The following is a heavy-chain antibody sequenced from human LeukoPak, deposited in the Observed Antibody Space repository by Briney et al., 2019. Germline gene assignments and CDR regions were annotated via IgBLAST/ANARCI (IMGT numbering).Heavy chain of an antibody. V-gene: IGHV4-39*01. Sequence: SETLSLTCTVSGGSISSSSYYWGWIRQPPVKGLEWIGSIYYSGSTYYNPSLKSRVTISVDTSKNQFSLKLSSVTAADTAVYYCARAVGATTQDTYFDYWGQGTLVTVSS. CDR3: ARAVGATTQDTYFDY. D-gene: IGHD1-26*01. CDR1: GGSISSSSYY. J-gene: IGHJ4*02. CDR2: IYYSGST.